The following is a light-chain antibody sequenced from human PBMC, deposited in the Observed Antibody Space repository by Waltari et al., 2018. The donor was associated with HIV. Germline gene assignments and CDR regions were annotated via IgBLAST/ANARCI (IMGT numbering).Light chain of an antibody. CDR1: QSINRY. J-gene: IGKJ5*01. V-gene: IGKV1-39*01. CDR2: AAS. Sequence: DIQMTQSPSSLSASVGDRVTITCRASQSINRYLNWYQQKPGKAPRLLIYAASSLQSGVPSRFSGSGSGTDFTLTISNLQPEDFATYYCQQTYSTPRTFGQGTRLEIK. CDR3: QQTYSTPRT.